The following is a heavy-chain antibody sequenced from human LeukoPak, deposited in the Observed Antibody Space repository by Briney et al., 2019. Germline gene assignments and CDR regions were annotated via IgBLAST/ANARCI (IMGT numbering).Heavy chain of an antibody. CDR2: ISWNSGSL. V-gene: IGHV3-9*01. Sequence: PGRSLRLSCAASGFTFDDYAMHWVRQAPGKGLEWVSGISWNSGSLGYADSVKGRFTISRDNAKNSLYLQMNSLRAEDAALYYCAKDIGDTAMVTSFDYWGQGTLVTVSS. CDR3: AKDIGDTAMVTSFDY. J-gene: IGHJ4*02. D-gene: IGHD5-18*01. CDR1: GFTFDDYA.